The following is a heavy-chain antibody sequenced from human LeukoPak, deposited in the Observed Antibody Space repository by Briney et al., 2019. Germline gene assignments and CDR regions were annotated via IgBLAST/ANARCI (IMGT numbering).Heavy chain of an antibody. CDR2: IYRGGST. V-gene: IGHV3-53*01. CDR1: GFTVSTNY. J-gene: IGHJ2*01. Sequence: GGSLRLSCAASGFTVSTNYVSWVRQAPGKGLEWVCVIYRGGSTYYADSVKGRFTLSRDTSKNTVYLQMNSLRVEDTAFYYCARAPTYTTDWSPPGIWGRGALVTVSS. CDR3: ARAPTYTTDWSPPGI. D-gene: IGHD1-1*01.